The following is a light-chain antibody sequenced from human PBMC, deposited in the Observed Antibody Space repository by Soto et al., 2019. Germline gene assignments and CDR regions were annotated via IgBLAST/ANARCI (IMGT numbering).Light chain of an antibody. CDR2: AAS. CDR1: QGIDTS. CDR3: QQVHVYPIT. Sequence: ILLTQSPSSLSASVGDRVTITCRASQGIDTSLAWYQQKPGKAPKLLIYAASNFQSGXPXXFRGSGSGTHFTITISSLQPEDFATYHWQQVHVYPITFGQGTRLEIK. V-gene: IGKV1-9*01. J-gene: IGKJ5*01.